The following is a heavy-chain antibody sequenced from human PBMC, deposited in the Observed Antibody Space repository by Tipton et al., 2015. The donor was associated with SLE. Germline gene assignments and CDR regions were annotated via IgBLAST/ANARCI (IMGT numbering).Heavy chain of an antibody. D-gene: IGHD2-15*01. CDR1: GYTFTGYY. Sequence: QLVQSGPEVKKPGASVKVSCKASGYTFTGYYMHWVRQAPGQGLEWMGWINPNSGGTNYAQKFQGRVTMTRDTSISTAYMELSRLRSDDTAVYYCAREEEVVVAATPLYYYGMDVWGQGTTVTVSS. J-gene: IGHJ6*02. CDR2: INPNSGGT. V-gene: IGHV1-2*02. CDR3: AREEEVVVAATPLYYYGMDV.